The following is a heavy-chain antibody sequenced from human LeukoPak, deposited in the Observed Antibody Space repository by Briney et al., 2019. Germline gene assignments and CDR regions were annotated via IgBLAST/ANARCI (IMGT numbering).Heavy chain of an antibody. Sequence: PGGSLRLSCAASGFTFSSHAMSWVRQAPGKGLEWVSYISSSSSTIYYADSVKGRFTVSRDNAKNSLYLQMNSLRAEDTAVYYCARELRYYYGSGRGSGMDVWGQGTTVTVSS. CDR1: GFTFSSHA. J-gene: IGHJ6*02. D-gene: IGHD3-10*01. V-gene: IGHV3-48*04. CDR2: ISSSSSTI. CDR3: ARELRYYYGSGRGSGMDV.